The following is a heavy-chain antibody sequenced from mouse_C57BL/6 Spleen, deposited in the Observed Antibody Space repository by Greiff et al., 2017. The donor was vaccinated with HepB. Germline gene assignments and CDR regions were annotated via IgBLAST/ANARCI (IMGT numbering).Heavy chain of an antibody. V-gene: IGHV1-42*01. J-gene: IGHJ2*01. CDR2: INPSTGGT. Sequence: VQLQQSGPELVKPGASVKISCKASGYSFTGYYMNWVKQSPEKSLEWIGEINPSTGGTTYNQKFKAKATLTVDKSSSTAYMQLKSLTSEDSAVYYCARDGYHWYWGQGTTLTVSS. CDR3: ARDGYHWY. D-gene: IGHD1-1*01. CDR1: GYSFTGYY.